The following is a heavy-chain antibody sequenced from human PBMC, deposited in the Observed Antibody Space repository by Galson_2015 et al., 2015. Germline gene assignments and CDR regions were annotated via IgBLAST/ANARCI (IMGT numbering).Heavy chain of an antibody. D-gene: IGHD3-22*01. CDR1: GFTFSSYE. CDR3: ARDGALWYDSSSYVDAFDI. J-gene: IGHJ3*02. CDR2: ISSSGSTI. V-gene: IGHV3-48*03. Sequence: SLRLSCAASGFTFSSYEMNWVRQAPGKGLEWVSYISSSGSTIYYADSVKGRFTISRDNAKDSLYLQMNSLRAEDTAVYYRARDGALWYDSSSYVDAFDIWGQGTMVTVSS.